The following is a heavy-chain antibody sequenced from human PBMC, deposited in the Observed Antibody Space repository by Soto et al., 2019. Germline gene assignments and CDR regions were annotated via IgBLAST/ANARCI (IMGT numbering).Heavy chain of an antibody. V-gene: IGHV1-18*04. Sequence: ASVKVSCKASGYTFTTYGISWVRQAPGQGLEWMGWISPYNGTTKYAEKFQGEMTMTTDTATSTAYMDLRSLRSDDTAVYYCAKARAVRLEVCDSWGQGALVTVSS. CDR1: GYTFTTYG. D-gene: IGHD6-19*01. CDR2: ISPYNGTT. CDR3: AKARAVRLEVCDS. J-gene: IGHJ4*02.